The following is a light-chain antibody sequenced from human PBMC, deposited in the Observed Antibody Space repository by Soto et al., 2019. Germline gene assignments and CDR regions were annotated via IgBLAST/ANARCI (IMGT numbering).Light chain of an antibody. J-gene: IGKJ4*01. Sequence: EIVLTHSPGTLSFSPVEIATLSCRSSQRVASNYLAWYQQTPGQAPRLLIYGASSRATGIPARFSGSGSGTDFTLTISRLEPEDFAVYYCQKYGTSPLNFGGGTKVDIK. V-gene: IGKV3-20*01. CDR3: QKYGTSPLN. CDR1: QRVASNY. CDR2: GAS.